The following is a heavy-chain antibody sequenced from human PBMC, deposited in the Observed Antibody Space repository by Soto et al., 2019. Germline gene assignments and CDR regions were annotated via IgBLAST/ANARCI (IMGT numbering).Heavy chain of an antibody. D-gene: IGHD1-26*01. Sequence: GESLKISCKASGYSFTNYWIGWVRQMPGKGLEWMGIIYPGDSDTRYSPSFQGQVTTSADKSITTAYLQWSSLKASDTAIYYCARRPRGVSGSYYDYWGQGVLVTVSS. CDR1: GYSFTNYW. CDR2: IYPGDSDT. CDR3: ARRPRGVSGSYYDY. V-gene: IGHV5-51*01. J-gene: IGHJ4*02.